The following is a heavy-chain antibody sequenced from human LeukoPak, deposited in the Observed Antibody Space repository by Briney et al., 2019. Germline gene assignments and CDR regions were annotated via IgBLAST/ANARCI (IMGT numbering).Heavy chain of an antibody. V-gene: IGHV3-49*04. D-gene: IGHD2-15*01. CDR1: GFTFSSYS. CDR3: TKLLRGGASDY. J-gene: IGHJ4*02. Sequence: PGGSLRLSYAASGFTFSSYSMNWVRQAPGKGLEGVGFIRSKAYGGTTEYAASVKGRFTISRDDSKSIAYLQMNSLKTEDTAVYYCTKLLRGGASDYWGQGTLVTVSS. CDR2: IRSKAYGGTT.